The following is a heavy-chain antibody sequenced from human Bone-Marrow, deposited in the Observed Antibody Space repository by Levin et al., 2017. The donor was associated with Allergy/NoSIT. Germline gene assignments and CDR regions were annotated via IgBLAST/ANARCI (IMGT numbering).Heavy chain of an antibody. J-gene: IGHJ3*02. D-gene: IGHD3-3*01. CDR1: GFTFSSYW. Sequence: PGGSLRLSCAASGFTFSSYWMSWVRQAPGKGLEWVANIKQDGSEKYYVDSVKGRFTISRDNAKNSLYLQMNSLRAEDTAVYYCARDSFGKGDDAFDIWGQGTMVTVSS. V-gene: IGHV3-7*01. CDR3: ARDSFGKGDDAFDI. CDR2: IKQDGSEK.